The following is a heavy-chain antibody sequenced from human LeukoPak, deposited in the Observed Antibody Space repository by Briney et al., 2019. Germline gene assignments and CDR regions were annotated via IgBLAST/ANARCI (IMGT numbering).Heavy chain of an antibody. CDR3: ARELGIYGMDV. Sequence: GGSLRLSCAASGFTFSSYGMHWVRQAPGKGLEWVAVIWYDGSNKYYADSVKGRFTISRDNSKNTLYLQMNSLRAEDTAVYYCARELGIYGMDVWGQGTTVTVSS. J-gene: IGHJ6*02. CDR1: GFTFSSYG. CDR2: IWYDGSNK. V-gene: IGHV3-33*01.